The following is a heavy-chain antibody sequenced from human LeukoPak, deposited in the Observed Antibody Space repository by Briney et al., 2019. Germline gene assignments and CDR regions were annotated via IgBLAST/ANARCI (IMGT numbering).Heavy chain of an antibody. D-gene: IGHD6-13*01. CDR2: ISAYNGNT. CDR1: GYTFTSYG. J-gene: IGHJ4*02. CDR3: ARHPGIAAAGTFFDY. V-gene: IGHV1-18*01. Sequence: ASVKVSCKASGYTFTSYGISWVRQAPGQGLEWMGWISAYNGNTNYAQKLQGRVTMTTDTSTSTAYMELRSLRSDDTAVYYCARHPGIAAAGTFFDYWGQGTLVTVSS.